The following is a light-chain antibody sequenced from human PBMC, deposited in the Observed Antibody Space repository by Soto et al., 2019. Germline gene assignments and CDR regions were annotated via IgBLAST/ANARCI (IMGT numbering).Light chain of an antibody. V-gene: IGKV1-5*03. CDR3: QQYNSWSSIT. J-gene: IGKJ5*01. Sequence: DIQMTQSPSTLSASVGDRVTITCRASQSISSWLAWYQQKPGKAPKLLIYKASSLESGVPSRFSGSGSGTEFTLTISSLQPDDFAIYYCQQYNSWSSITFGQGTRLEIK. CDR2: KAS. CDR1: QSISSW.